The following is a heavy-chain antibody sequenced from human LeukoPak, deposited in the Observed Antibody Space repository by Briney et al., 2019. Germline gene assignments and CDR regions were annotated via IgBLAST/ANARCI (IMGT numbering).Heavy chain of an antibody. CDR2: INHSGST. D-gene: IGHD2-15*01. CDR3: AREDCSGGSCAYYYYGMEV. J-gene: IGHJ6*02. CDR1: GGSFSGYY. V-gene: IGHV4-34*01. Sequence: SETLSLTCAVYGGSFSGYYWSWIRQPPGKGLEWIGEINHSGSTNYNPSLKSRVTISVDTSKNQFALRLSSVTAADTAVYYCAREDCSGGSCAYYYYGMEVWGQGTTVTVSS.